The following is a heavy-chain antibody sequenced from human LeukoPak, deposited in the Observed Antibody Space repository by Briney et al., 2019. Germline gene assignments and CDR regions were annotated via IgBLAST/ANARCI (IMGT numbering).Heavy chain of an antibody. CDR1: GFTFSSYD. CDR3: ARNFYYGMDV. V-gene: IGHV3-13*01. J-gene: IGHJ6*02. CDR2: IGTAGNT. Sequence: GGSLRLSCAASGFTFSSYDMHWVRHATGRGLEWVSAIGTAGNTYYPGSVKGRFTISRENAKNSLYLQMNSLRAGDTAVYYCARNFYYGMDVWGQGTTVTVSS.